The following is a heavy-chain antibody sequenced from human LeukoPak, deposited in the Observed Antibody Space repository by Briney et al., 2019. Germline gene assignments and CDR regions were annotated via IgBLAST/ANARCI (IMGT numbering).Heavy chain of an antibody. CDR3: AKVLERFWLVHQGWYFDL. CDR1: GGSISSSN. Sequence: GTLSLTCAVSGGSISSSNWWSWVRQPPGKGLEWVSAISGSGGSTYYADSVKGRFTISRDNSKNTLYLQMNSLRAEDTAVYYCAKVLERFWLVHQGWYFDLWGRGTLVTVSS. J-gene: IGHJ2*01. D-gene: IGHD3-3*01. V-gene: IGHV3-23*01. CDR2: ISGSGGST.